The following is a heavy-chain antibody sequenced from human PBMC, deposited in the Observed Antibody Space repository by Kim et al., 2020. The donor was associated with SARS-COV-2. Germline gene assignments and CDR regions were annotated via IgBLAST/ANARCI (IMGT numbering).Heavy chain of an antibody. CDR1: GSSITNYY. CDR2: IYYTGST. V-gene: IGHV4-59*12. CDR3: ARGESDSWFAH. J-gene: IGHJ5*02. Sequence: SETLSLTCTVSGSSITNYYWTWIRQPPGKGLEWIGYIYYTGSTNYNPSLKSRVTISVDTTKNQFSMKLRSVTTADTALYYCARGESDSWFAHWGQGTLVTVSS.